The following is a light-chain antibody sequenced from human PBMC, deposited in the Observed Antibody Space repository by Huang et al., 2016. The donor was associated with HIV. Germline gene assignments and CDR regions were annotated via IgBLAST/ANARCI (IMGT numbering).Light chain of an antibody. CDR1: QGISSA. V-gene: IGKV1D-13*01. J-gene: IGKJ5*01. CDR2: DAS. Sequence: AIQLTQSPSSLSASVGDRVTITCRASQGISSALAWYQQKPGKAPKLLIYDASSLESGVPSRFSGSGSGTDFTLTISSLQPEDFATYYCQQFNNYLTFGQGKRLEIK. CDR3: QQFNNYLT.